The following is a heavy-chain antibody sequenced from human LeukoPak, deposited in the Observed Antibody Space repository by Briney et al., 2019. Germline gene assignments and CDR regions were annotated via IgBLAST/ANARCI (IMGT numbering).Heavy chain of an antibody. CDR2: IDYSGST. Sequence: SETLSLTCTVSGDSISSYSWSWIRQPPGKGLEWIAYIDYSGSTSHNPSLKSRVTISVDTSKNQFSLNLSSVTAADTAVYYCARGGYDSSGYYLHRYYFDYWGQGTLVTVSS. CDR3: ARGGYDSSGYYLHRYYFDY. V-gene: IGHV4-59*08. D-gene: IGHD3-22*01. CDR1: GDSISSYS. J-gene: IGHJ4*02.